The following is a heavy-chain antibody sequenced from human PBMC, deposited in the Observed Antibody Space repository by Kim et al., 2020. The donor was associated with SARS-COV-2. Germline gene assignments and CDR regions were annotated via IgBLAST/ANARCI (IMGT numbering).Heavy chain of an antibody. Sequence: GGSLRLSCVGSGYGFPASLLPWFRPSPGNGLLWVSRISRDGNNTNYADSVKGRFTISRDNTKNTLYLQMNSLRAEDSAVHYCARANYYDTSGPVNWGQGTLLPLSS. V-gene: IGHV3-74*01. CDR3: ARANYYDTSGPVN. D-gene: IGHD3-22*01. J-gene: IGHJ4*02. CDR2: ISRDGNNT. CDR1: GYGFPASL.